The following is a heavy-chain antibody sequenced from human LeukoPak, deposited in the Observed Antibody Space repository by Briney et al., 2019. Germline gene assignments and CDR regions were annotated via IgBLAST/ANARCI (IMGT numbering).Heavy chain of an antibody. J-gene: IGHJ4*02. Sequence: SETLSLTCTVSGGSISSYYWSWIRQPPGKGLEWIGYIYYSGSTNYNPSLKSRVTISVDTSKNQFSLKLSSVTAADTAVYYCATRVACSGGSCYSTPFDCWGQGTLVTVSS. D-gene: IGHD2-15*01. CDR2: IYYSGST. CDR3: ATRVACSGGSCYSTPFDC. V-gene: IGHV4-59*01. CDR1: GGSISSYY.